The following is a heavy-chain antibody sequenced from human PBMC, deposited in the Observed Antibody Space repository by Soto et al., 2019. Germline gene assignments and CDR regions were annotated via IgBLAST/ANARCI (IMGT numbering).Heavy chain of an antibody. D-gene: IGHD1-1*01. CDR2: IFYSGTT. Sequence: QVQLQESGPGLVRPSQTLSLTCTVSGDSISSADYYWSWIRQTPGKGLEWIGHIFYSGTTYYNPSLKSRLTISVDTPKNHFSLRLTSVTAADTAVYYCARDLWVEPELYYYGMDVWGQGTTVTVSS. V-gene: IGHV4-30-4*01. CDR3: ARDLWVEPELYYYGMDV. J-gene: IGHJ6*02. CDR1: GDSISSADYY.